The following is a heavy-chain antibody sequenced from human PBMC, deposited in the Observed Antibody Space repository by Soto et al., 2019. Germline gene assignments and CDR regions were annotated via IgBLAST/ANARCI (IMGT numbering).Heavy chain of an antibody. V-gene: IGHV3-23*01. Sequence: EVQVLESGGGLVQPGGSLRLSCAASGFTFSNYAMSGVRQAPGKGLEWVSTLHRGGDSTHYTDSVKGRFNISRYNSRNTRFLQMNSMRAEYTVVYYGARNRGSGSYTTLNFDVWGRGTLVNVS. J-gene: IGHJ2*01. CDR2: LHRGGDST. CDR3: ARNRGSGSYTTLNFDV. D-gene: IGHD1-26*01. CDR1: GFTFSNYA.